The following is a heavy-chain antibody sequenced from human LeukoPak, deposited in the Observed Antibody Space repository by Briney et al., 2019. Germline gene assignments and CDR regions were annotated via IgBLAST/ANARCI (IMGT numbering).Heavy chain of an antibody. CDR1: GFTFSTYS. D-gene: IGHD2-2*01. CDR2: ISSSSSSYI. CDR3: ARQRYCSSTSCYSYYAMDV. J-gene: IGHJ6*02. Sequence: GGSLRLSCAASGFTFSTYSMTWVRQAPGKGLEWVSSISSSSSSYIHYADSVKGRFTISRDNGKNSLFLQMNSLRAEDTAVYYCARQRYCSSTSCYSYYAMDVWGQGTTVTVSS. V-gene: IGHV3-21*01.